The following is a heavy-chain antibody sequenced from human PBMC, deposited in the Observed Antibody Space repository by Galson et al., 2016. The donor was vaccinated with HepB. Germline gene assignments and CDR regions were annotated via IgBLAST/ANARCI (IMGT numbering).Heavy chain of an antibody. CDR2: IYYSGTT. CDR3: ARALTIQYDFVWGYYRPHFDLDS. CDR1: GDSISSSNW. J-gene: IGHJ4*02. D-gene: IGHD3-16*01. Sequence: SETLSLTCTVSGDSISSSNWWSWVRQSPGKGLQWIGEIYYSGTTNYNPSLKSRVAISVDKAKNQFSLRLTSVTAPDTAMYYCARALTIQYDFVWGYYRPHFDLDSWGQGTPVTVSS. V-gene: IGHV4-4*02.